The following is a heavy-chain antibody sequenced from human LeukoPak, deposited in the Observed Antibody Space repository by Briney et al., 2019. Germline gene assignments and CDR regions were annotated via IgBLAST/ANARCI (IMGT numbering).Heavy chain of an antibody. V-gene: IGHV3-53*01. J-gene: IGHJ6*02. CDR3: ARNQYSSGTFYYYGMDV. D-gene: IGHD6-19*01. CDR2: IYSGGST. CDR1: GFTVSSNY. Sequence: GGSLRLSCAASGFTVSSNYMSWVRQAPGKGLEWVSVIYSGGSTYYADSVKGRFTISGDNSKNTLYLQMNSLRAEDTAVYYCARNQYSSGTFYYYGMDVWGQGTTVTVSS.